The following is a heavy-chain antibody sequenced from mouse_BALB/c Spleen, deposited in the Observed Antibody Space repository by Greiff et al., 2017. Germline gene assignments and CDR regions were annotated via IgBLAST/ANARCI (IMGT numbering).Heavy chain of an antibody. CDR1: GYTFTDYN. V-gene: IGHV1-18*01. Sequence: VQLQQSGPELVKPGASVKIPCKASGYTFTDYNMDWVKQSHGKSLEWIGDINPNNGGTIYNQKFKGKATLTVDKSSSTAYMELRSLTSEDTAVYDCLVTTAFAYWGQGTLVTVSA. CDR3: LVTTAFAY. D-gene: IGHD2-3*01. J-gene: IGHJ3*01. CDR2: INPNNGGT.